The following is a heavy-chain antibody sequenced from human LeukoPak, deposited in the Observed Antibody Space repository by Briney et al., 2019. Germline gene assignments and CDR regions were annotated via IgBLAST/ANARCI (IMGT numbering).Heavy chain of an antibody. D-gene: IGHD4-17*01. CDR1: GFSVSDNY. V-gene: IGHV3-66*01. Sequence: GGSLRLSCAASGFSVSDNYMGWVRQAPGKGLDWVSGIYSGGRTYYADSVKDRFTISRDNSKNTLYLQMNSLRAEDTAVYYCARDGIYGDYVWGQGTLVTVSS. CDR2: IYSGGRT. CDR3: ARDGIYGDYV. J-gene: IGHJ4*02.